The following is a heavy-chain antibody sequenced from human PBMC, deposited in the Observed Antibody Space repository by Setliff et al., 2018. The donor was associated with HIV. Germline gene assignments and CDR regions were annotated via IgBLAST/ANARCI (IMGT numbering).Heavy chain of an antibody. Sequence: PGGSLRLSCAASGFTFSSHSMTRVRQAPGKGLEWVSSISSNSFYIYYADSVKGRFTISRDNTKNSLYLQLNSLRAEDTAVYYCARGYSTNWLADFDIWGQGTMVTVSS. V-gene: IGHV3-21*01. CDR3: ARGYSTNWLADFDI. CDR1: GFTFSSHS. J-gene: IGHJ3*02. CDR2: ISSNSFYI. D-gene: IGHD6-13*01.